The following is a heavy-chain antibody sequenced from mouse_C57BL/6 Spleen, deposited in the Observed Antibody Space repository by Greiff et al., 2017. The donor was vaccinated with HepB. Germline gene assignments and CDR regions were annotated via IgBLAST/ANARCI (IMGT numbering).Heavy chain of an antibody. CDR3: AKGGAMDY. CDR1: GFTFSDYG. Sequence: DVMLVESGGGLVKPGGSLKLSCAASGFTFSDYGMHWVRQAPEKGLEWVAYISSGSSTIYYADTVKGRFTISRDNAKNTLFLQMTSLRSEDTAMYYCAKGGAMDYWGQGTSVTVSS. D-gene: IGHD1-1*02. V-gene: IGHV5-17*01. CDR2: ISSGSSTI. J-gene: IGHJ4*01.